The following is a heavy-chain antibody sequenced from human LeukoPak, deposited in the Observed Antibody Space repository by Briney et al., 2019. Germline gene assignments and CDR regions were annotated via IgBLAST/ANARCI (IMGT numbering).Heavy chain of an antibody. CDR2: INAGNGNT. V-gene: IGHV1-3*03. CDR3: ARGYCSGGSCYGVYWFDP. CDR1: GYTFTSYA. Sequence: GASVKVSCKASGYTFTSYAMHWVRQAPGQRLEWMGWINAGNGNTKYSQEFQGRVTITRDTSASTAYMELSSLRSEDMAVYYCARGYCSGGSCYGVYWFDPWGQGTLVTVSS. D-gene: IGHD2-15*01. J-gene: IGHJ5*02.